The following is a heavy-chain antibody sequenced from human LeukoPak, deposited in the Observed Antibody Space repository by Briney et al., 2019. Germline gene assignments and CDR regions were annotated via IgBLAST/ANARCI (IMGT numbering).Heavy chain of an antibody. CDR1: GFTFSSYA. D-gene: IGHD3-16*02. V-gene: IGHV3-30*04. CDR3: ARGLEYYDYVWGSYRFDVFDV. J-gene: IGHJ3*01. Sequence: GGSLRLSCAASGFTFSSYALHWVRQAPGKGLEWVAVISYDGSNKYYVDSVKGRFTISRDNSKNTLYLQMNSLRAEDTAVYYCARGLEYYDYVWGSYRFDVFDVWGQGTMVTVSS. CDR2: ISYDGSNK.